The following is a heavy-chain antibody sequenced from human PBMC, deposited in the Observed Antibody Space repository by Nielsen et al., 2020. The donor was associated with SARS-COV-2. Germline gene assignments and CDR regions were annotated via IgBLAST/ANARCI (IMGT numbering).Heavy chain of an antibody. J-gene: IGHJ4*02. CDR2: ISSSGSTI. Sequence: GESLKISCAASGFTFSDYYMSWIRQAPGKGLEWVSYISSSGSTIYYADSVKGRFTISRDNAKNSLYLQMNSLRAEDTAVYYCARGGGRVVVVVAATPLDYWGQGTLVTVSS. V-gene: IGHV3-11*04. D-gene: IGHD2-15*01. CDR3: ARGGGRVVVVVAATPLDY. CDR1: GFTFSDYY.